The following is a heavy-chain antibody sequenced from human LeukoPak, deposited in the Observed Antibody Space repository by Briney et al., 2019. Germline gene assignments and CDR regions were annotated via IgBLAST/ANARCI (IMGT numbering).Heavy chain of an antibody. V-gene: IGHV5-51*01. CDR2: IYPGDSDT. CDR3: ASPATKLRYFDWSQDAFDI. Sequence: GESLKISCKGSGYSFTSYWIGWVRQMPGKGLEWMGIIYPGDSDTRYSPSFQGQVTISADKSISTAYLQWSSLKASDTAMYYCASPATKLRYFDWSQDAFDIWGQGTMVTVSS. J-gene: IGHJ3*02. CDR1: GYSFTSYW. D-gene: IGHD3-9*01.